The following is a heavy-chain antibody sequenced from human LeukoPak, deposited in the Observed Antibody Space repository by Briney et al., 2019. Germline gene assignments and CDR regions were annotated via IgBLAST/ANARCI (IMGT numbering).Heavy chain of an antibody. Sequence: SETLSLTCTVSGASISSYYWSWIRQPPGKGLEWIGHIYYSGSTNYNPSLKSRVTISLDTSKNQFSLKLSSVTAADTAVYYCARGETTIFGVVTVFDYWGQGTLVTVSS. CDR3: ARGETTIFGVVTVFDY. CDR2: IYYSGST. J-gene: IGHJ4*02. V-gene: IGHV4-59*01. CDR1: GASISSYY. D-gene: IGHD3-3*01.